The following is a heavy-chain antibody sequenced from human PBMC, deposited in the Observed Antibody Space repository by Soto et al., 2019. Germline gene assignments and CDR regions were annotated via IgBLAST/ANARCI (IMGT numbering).Heavy chain of an antibody. V-gene: IGHV4-4*02. CDR3: ARSPDSSGYYPRWYYYGMDV. CDR2: IYHSGST. CDR1: GGSISSSNW. D-gene: IGHD3-22*01. Sequence: PSETLSRTCAVSGGSISSSNWWSWVRQPPGKGLEWIGEIYHSGSTNYNPSLKSRVTISVDKSKNQFSLKLSSVTAADTAVYYCARSPDSSGYYPRWYYYGMDVWGQGTTVTVSS. J-gene: IGHJ6*02.